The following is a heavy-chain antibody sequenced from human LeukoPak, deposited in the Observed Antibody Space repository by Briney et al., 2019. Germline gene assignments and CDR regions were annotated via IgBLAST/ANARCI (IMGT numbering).Heavy chain of an antibody. Sequence: PGGSLRLSCAASGFSFSIYWMTWVRQAPGKGLEWVANIKEDGSEKYYVDSVKGRFTISRDNAKTSLYLQMNSLRAEDTAVYYCARARSGSYDYVDYWGQGTLVTVSS. J-gene: IGHJ4*02. V-gene: IGHV3-7*01. D-gene: IGHD1-26*01. CDR1: GFSFSIYW. CDR3: ARARSGSYDYVDY. CDR2: IKEDGSEK.